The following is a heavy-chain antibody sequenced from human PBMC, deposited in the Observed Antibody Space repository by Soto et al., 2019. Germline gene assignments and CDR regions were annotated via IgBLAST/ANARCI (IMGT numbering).Heavy chain of an antibody. Sequence: GGSLRLSCAASEFTLGNYGMSWVRQAPGKGLEWVSSLSGTGANIYYADSVKGRFTISRDNSKNTLYLQMNSLRAEDMAVYYCAKILDAGGIDYWGQGTLVTVSS. CDR3: AKILDAGGIDY. V-gene: IGHV3-23*01. D-gene: IGHD2-15*01. CDR2: LSGTGANI. CDR1: EFTLGNYG. J-gene: IGHJ4*02.